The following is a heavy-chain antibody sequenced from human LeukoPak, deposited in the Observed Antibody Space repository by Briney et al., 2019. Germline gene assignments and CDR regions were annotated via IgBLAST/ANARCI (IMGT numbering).Heavy chain of an antibody. CDR1: GGSFSGYY. V-gene: IGHV4-34*01. CDR3: ASAQGPADY. Sequence: SETLSLTCAVYGGSFSGYYWSWIRQPPGKGLEWIGEINHSGSTNYNPSLKSRVTISVDTSKNQFSLKLSSVTAADTAVYYCASAQGPADYWGQGTLVTVSS. CDR2: INHSGST. J-gene: IGHJ4*02.